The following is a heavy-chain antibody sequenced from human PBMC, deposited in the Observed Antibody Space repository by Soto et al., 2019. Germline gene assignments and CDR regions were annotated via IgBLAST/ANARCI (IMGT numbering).Heavy chain of an antibody. V-gene: IGHV3-23*01. CDR1: GFTFSSYA. CDR2: ISGSSSST. CDR3: AKTRYCSSTSCYHFDY. D-gene: IGHD2-2*01. Sequence: GGSLRLSCAASGFTFSSYAMSWVRQAPGKGLEWVSAISGSSSSTYYADSEKGRFTISRDNSKNTLYLQMNSLRAEDTAVYYCAKTRYCSSTSCYHFDYWGQGTLVTVSS. J-gene: IGHJ4*02.